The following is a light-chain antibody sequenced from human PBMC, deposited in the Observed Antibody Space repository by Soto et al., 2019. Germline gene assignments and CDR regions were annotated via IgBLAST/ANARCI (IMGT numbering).Light chain of an antibody. J-gene: IGKJ1*01. CDR1: QSVSSTY. Sequence: EIVLTQSPGTLSLSPGERATLSCRASQSVSSTYLAWYQQKPXQAPRLLISGASSRATGIPDRFSGSGSGTDFTLIISRLEPEDFAVYYCQQYGRSSTFGQGTKV. CDR2: GAS. CDR3: QQYGRSST. V-gene: IGKV3-20*01.